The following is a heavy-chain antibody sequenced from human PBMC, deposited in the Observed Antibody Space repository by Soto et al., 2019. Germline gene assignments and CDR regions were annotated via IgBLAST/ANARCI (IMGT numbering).Heavy chain of an antibody. CDR1: GFTFSSYG. J-gene: IGHJ4*02. Sequence: EVQLLESGGGLVQPGGSLRLSCAASGFTFSSYGMSWVRQAPGKGLEWVSAISGSGGSTYYADSVKGRFTISRDNSKNTLYLQMKSLRAEDTVVYYCAKSLSVGATTPFDYWGQGTLVTVSS. CDR2: ISGSGGST. CDR3: AKSLSVGATTPFDY. V-gene: IGHV3-23*01. D-gene: IGHD1-26*01.